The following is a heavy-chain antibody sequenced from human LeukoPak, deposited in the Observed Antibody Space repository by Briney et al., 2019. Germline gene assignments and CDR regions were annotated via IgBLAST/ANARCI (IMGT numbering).Heavy chain of an antibody. J-gene: IGHJ4*02. CDR3: ARGAGYNYPYYFDY. CDR2: IYSGGST. D-gene: IGHD5-24*01. Sequence: PGGSLRLSCAASGFTVSSKYMSWVRQAPGKGLEWVSVIYSGGSTYYADSVKGRFTISRDNSKNTLYLQMNSLKAEDTAVYYCARGAGYNYPYYFDYWGQGTLVTVSS. V-gene: IGHV3-53*01. CDR1: GFTVSSKY.